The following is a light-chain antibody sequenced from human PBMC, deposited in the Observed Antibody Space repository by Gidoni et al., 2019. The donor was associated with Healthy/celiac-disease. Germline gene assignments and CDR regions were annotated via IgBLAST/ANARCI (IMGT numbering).Light chain of an antibody. J-gene: IGKJ2*01. V-gene: IGKV1-39*01. CDR2: ASS. CDR3: QQSYSTPYT. Sequence: DIQMTQSPSSLSASVGDRVTITCRESQSISSYLNWYQQKPGKAPKLLIYASSSFQSGVPSRVSGSGSGTDFTLSISSLQPEDFATYYCQQSYSTPYTFGQGTKLEIK. CDR1: QSISSY.